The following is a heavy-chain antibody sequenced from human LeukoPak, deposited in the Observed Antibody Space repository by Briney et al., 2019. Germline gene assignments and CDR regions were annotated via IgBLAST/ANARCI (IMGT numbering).Heavy chain of an antibody. CDR3: AKDTTLGDDSSGYYFGGFDY. Sequence: PGGSLRLSCAASGFTFGSYGMHWVRQAPGKGLEWVAVISYDGSNKYYADSVKGRFTISRDNSKNTLYLQMNSLRAEDTAVYYCAKDTTLGDDSSGYYFGGFDYWGQGTLVTVSS. CDR2: ISYDGSNK. CDR1: GFTFGSYG. V-gene: IGHV3-30*18. J-gene: IGHJ4*02. D-gene: IGHD3-22*01.